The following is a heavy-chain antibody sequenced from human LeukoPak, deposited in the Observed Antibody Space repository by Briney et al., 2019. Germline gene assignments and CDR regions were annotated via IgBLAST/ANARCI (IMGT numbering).Heavy chain of an antibody. Sequence: SETLSLTCAVSGYSLSSGYYWGWIRQPPGKGLEGIGRIYHSGSTYYNPSPKRRVTISGDTSKTQFSLKLSSVTAADTAVYYCASRVYYYGSGSYYSWFDPWGQGTLVTVSS. V-gene: IGHV4-38-2*01. D-gene: IGHD3-10*01. CDR2: IYHSGST. CDR1: GYSLSSGYY. J-gene: IGHJ5*02. CDR3: ASRVYYYGSGSYYSWFDP.